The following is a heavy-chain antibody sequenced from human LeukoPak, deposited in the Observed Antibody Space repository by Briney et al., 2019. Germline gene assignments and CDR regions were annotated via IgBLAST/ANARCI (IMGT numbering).Heavy chain of an antibody. J-gene: IGHJ4*02. CDR1: GYTFTSYG. D-gene: IGHD3-10*01. V-gene: IGHV1-18*01. Sequence: ASVKVSCKASGYTFTSYGISWVRQAPGQGLECMGWISAYKGNTNYAQNLQGRVTMTTDTSTSTAYMELRSLRSDDTAVYYCARDSGGLWFGEFAADYWGQGTLVTVSS. CDR2: ISAYKGNT. CDR3: ARDSGGLWFGEFAADY.